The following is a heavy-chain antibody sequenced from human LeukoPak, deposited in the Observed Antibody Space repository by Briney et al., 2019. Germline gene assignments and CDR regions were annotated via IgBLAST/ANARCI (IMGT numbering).Heavy chain of an antibody. J-gene: IGHJ4*02. CDR1: GFTFSSYA. CDR3: ARDTPSNVLRYFDWLLTNYFDY. Sequence: PGGSLRLSCAASGFTFSSYAMSWVRQAPGKGLERVSAISGSGGSTYYADSVKGRFTISRDNSKNTLYLQMNSLRAEDTAVYYCARDTPSNVLRYFDWLLTNYFDYWGQGTLVTVSS. V-gene: IGHV3-23*01. D-gene: IGHD3-9*01. CDR2: ISGSGGST.